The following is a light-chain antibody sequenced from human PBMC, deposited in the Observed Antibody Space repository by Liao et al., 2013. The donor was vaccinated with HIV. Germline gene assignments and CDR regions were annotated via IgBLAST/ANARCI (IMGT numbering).Light chain of an antibody. CDR2: QDS. J-gene: IGLJ3*02. CDR3: QAWDSSAGV. Sequence: SYELTQPPSVSVSPGQTASITCSGDRLGDKYACWYQQKPGQSPVLVIYQDSKRPSGIPERFSGSTSGNTATLTISGTQATDEADYYCQAWDSSAGVFGGGTKLTVL. V-gene: IGLV3-1*01. CDR1: RLGDKY.